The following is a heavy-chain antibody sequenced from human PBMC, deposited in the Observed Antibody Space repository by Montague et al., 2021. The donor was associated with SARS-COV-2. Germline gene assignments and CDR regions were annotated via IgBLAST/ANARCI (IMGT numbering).Heavy chain of an antibody. CDR3: ARDLSSSWSYWFDP. J-gene: IGHJ5*02. Sequence: SETLSLTCSVSGGSISSSYWSWIRQPPGKGLEWIGYIYYSGNTNYNPSLKSRVTISIDTSKNQFSLKVSSVTAADTAVYYCARDLSSSWSYWFDPWGQGTLVTVSS. CDR2: IYYSGNT. V-gene: IGHV4-59*12. CDR1: GGSISSSY. D-gene: IGHD6-13*01.